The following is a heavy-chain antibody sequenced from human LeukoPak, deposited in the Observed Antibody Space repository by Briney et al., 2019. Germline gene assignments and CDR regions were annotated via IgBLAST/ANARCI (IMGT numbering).Heavy chain of an antibody. CDR1: GYTFTSYY. V-gene: IGHV1-46*01. Sequence: ASVKVSCKASGYTFTSYYMHWVRQAPGQGLEWMGIINPSGGSTSYAQKFQGRVTMTRDTSTSTVYMELSSLRSEDTAVYYCARVSKSSGSYYPFDYWGQGTLVTVSS. CDR2: INPSGGST. J-gene: IGHJ4*02. CDR3: ARVSKSSGSYYPFDY. D-gene: IGHD3-10*01.